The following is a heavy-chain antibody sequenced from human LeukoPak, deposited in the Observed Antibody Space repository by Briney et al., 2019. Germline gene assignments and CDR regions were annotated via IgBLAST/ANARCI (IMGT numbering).Heavy chain of an antibody. Sequence: GGSLRLSCAASGFTFSSYWMHWVRQAPGKGLVWVSCINSDGSSTSYADSVKGRFTISRDNAKNTLYLQMNSLRAEDTAVYYCARERFMYYDSTQRWFDPWGQGTLVTVSS. CDR2: INSDGSST. J-gene: IGHJ5*02. V-gene: IGHV3-74*01. CDR1: GFTFSSYW. CDR3: ARERFMYYDSTQRWFDP. D-gene: IGHD3-22*01.